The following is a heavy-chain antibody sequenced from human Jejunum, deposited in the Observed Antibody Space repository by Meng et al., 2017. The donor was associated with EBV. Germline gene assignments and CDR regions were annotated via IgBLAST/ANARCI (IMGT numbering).Heavy chain of an antibody. Sequence: QIPLNHSGPTPVKPTQTPTLTCTFSGFSLSANGVGVAWIRQPPGKALEWLAVIYWDDSRLYSPSLKSRLTITKDTSKNQVVLIMTNMDPVDTATYYCAHKGSGSYPLDYWGQGTLVTVSS. CDR3: AHKGSGSYPLDY. V-gene: IGHV2-5*02. CDR2: IYWDDSR. D-gene: IGHD1-26*01. CDR1: GFSLSANGVG. J-gene: IGHJ4*02.